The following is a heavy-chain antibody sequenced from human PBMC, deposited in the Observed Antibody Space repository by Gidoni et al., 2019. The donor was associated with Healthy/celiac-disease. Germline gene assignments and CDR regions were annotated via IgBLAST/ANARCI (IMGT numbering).Heavy chain of an antibody. D-gene: IGHD2-2*01. CDR1: GFPFSSYA. V-gene: IGHV3-23*01. CDR3: AKVPLRAYIVVVPAAIHFDY. CDR2: SSGSGGST. J-gene: IGHJ4*02. Sequence: EVQLLESGGGLVQPGGSLILSCAASGFPFSSYAISWVRQAPGKGLEWVSASSGSGGSTYYADYVKGRFTISRDNSKNTLYLQMNSLRAEDTAVYYCAKVPLRAYIVVVPAAIHFDYWGQGTLVTVSS.